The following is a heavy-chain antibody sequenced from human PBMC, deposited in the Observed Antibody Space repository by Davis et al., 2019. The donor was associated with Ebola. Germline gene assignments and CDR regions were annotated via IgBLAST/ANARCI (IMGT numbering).Heavy chain of an antibody. Sequence: GGSLRLSCEPSGFIFRNYVMSWVRQAPGKGLEWVSTFGTGGDTYYADSVKGRFTISRDNAKNSLYLRMNSLRAEDTALYHCARVNAVTGYSRFDPWGQGTLVTVSS. J-gene: IGHJ5*02. CDR2: FGTGGDT. CDR1: GFIFRNYV. CDR3: ARVNAVTGYSRFDP. D-gene: IGHD3-9*01. V-gene: IGHV3-20*01.